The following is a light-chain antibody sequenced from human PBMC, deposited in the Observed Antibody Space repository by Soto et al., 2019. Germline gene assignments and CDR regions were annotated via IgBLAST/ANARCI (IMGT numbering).Light chain of an antibody. CDR1: QGISIY. CDR3: QQYYSYPRT. Sequence: DLQMTQSPSSLSASVGDRVTITCRASQGISIYLAWFQQKPGTAPKSLIYAASSLPSGLPAQFSGSGAATDFPLTIISRKPEDFATNHCQQYYSYPRTFGQGTKVEI. J-gene: IGKJ1*01. CDR2: AAS. V-gene: IGKV1-16*02.